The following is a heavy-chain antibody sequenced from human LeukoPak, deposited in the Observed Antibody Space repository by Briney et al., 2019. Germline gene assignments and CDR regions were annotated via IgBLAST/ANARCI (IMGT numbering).Heavy chain of an antibody. CDR3: ANSATSGHDYFDY. CDR1: GFTFSSYA. V-gene: IGHV3-30-3*01. J-gene: IGHJ4*02. Sequence: PGGSLRLSCAASGFTFSSYAMHWVRQAPGKGLEWVAVISYDGSNKYYADSVKGRFTISRDNSKNTLYLQMNSLRAEDTAVYYCANSATSGHDYFDYWGQGTLVTVSS. D-gene: IGHD5-12*01. CDR2: ISYDGSNK.